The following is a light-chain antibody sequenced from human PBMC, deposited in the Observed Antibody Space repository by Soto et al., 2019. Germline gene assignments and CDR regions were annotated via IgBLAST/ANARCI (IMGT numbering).Light chain of an antibody. CDR2: AAS. CDR3: QQRYSSLPT. CDR1: QIISNH. J-gene: IGKJ1*01. V-gene: IGKV1-39*01. Sequence: IHRPHSPSSLSSSVEDRALIPVRASQIISNHLNWYQQKPGKAPKLLIFAASSLQSGVPSRFSGSRSGPDFTLTISSLQPEDFATYYCQQRYSSLPTFGQGTKVDIK.